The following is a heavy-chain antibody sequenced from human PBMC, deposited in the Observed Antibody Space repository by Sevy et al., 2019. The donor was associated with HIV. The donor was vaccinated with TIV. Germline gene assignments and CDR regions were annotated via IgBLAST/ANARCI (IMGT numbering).Heavy chain of an antibody. CDR2: IDKTGST. D-gene: IGHD3-16*01. CDR3: PRVPRGQLWYSGSLGGYYYHMDV. CDR1: GGSVSSGTYY. V-gene: IGHV4-61*01. J-gene: IGHJ6*03. Sequence: SETLSLSCSVSGGSVSSGTYYWSWIRQPPGKGLEWIGHIDKTGSTNYKLSLQSRVTISVDTSTNQFSLRLRSVTAADTAVYYYPRVPRGQLWYSGSLGGYYYHMDVWGKGTTVTVSS.